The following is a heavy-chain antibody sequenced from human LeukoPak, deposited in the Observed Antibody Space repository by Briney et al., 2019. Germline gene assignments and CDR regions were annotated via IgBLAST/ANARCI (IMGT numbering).Heavy chain of an antibody. CDR1: GGTFSSYA. J-gene: IGHJ3*02. CDR2: IIPIFGTA. CDR3: ARDTAYSSSSRDAFDI. V-gene: IGHV1-69*05. D-gene: IGHD6-6*01. Sequence: ASVKVTCKASGGTFSSYAISWVRQAPGQGLEWMGGIIPIFGTANYAQKFQGRVTITTDESTSTAYMELSSLRSEDTAVYYCARDTAYSSSSRDAFDIWGQGTMVTVSS.